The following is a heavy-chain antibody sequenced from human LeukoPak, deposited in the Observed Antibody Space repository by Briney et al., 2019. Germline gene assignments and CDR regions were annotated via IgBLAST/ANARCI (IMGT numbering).Heavy chain of an antibody. D-gene: IGHD6-19*01. CDR1: GPSLSTSGMC. V-gene: IGHV2-70*11. Sequence: SGPTLVNPTQTLTLTCTFSGPSLSTSGMCVSWIRQPPGKALEWLARIDWDDDKYYSTSLKTRLTISKDTSKNQVVLTMTNMGPVDTATYYCALNLLHSGWHRDYWGQGTLVTVSS. J-gene: IGHJ4*02. CDR2: IDWDDDK. CDR3: ALNLLHSGWHRDY.